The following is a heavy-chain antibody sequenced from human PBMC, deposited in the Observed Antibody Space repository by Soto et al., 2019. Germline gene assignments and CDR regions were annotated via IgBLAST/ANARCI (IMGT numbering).Heavy chain of an antibody. D-gene: IGHD3-9*01. Sequence: PGGSLRLSCAASGFTVSSNYMSWVRQAPGKGLEWVSVIYSGGSTYYADSVKGRFTISRDNSKNTLYLQMNSLRAEDTAVYYCARDDYDILTGPTFQHWGQGTLVTVSS. J-gene: IGHJ1*01. CDR2: IYSGGST. CDR1: GFTVSSNY. CDR3: ARDDYDILTGPTFQH. V-gene: IGHV3-53*01.